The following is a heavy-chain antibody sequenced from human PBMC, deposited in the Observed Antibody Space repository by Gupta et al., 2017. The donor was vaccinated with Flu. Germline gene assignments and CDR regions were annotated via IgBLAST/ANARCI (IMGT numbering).Heavy chain of an antibody. J-gene: IGHJ5*02. D-gene: IGHD2-2*02. CDR1: GYTFTAYY. CDR2: INPHSGST. V-gene: IGHV1-2*06. Sequence: QVQLVQSGAEVKKPGASVKVSCKASGYTFTAYYIHWVRQAPGQGLEWMGLINPHSGSTNYEQKFQGRVTMTMDTSISTAYMDLSRLRSDDTAIYYCAREKYCSTASCYRWFDPWGQGTLVTVSS. CDR3: AREKYCSTASCYRWFDP.